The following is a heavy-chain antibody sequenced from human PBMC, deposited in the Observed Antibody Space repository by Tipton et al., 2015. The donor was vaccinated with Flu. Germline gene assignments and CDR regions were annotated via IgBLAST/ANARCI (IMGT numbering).Heavy chain of an antibody. Sequence: TLSLTCTVSGGSISNYYWSWIRQPAGKGLEWIGRIYSSGSTNYNPSLKSRVTMSVDTSRNQFSLRLTSVTAADTAVYYCARVPFGSGTYYKTDPFDIWGQGTMVTVSS. J-gene: IGHJ3*02. V-gene: IGHV4-4*07. CDR3: ARVPFGSGTYYKTDPFDI. CDR2: IYSSGST. D-gene: IGHD3-10*01. CDR1: GGSISNYY.